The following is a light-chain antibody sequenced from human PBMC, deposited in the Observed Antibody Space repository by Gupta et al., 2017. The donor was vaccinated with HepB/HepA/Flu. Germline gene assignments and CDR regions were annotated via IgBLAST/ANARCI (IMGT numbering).Light chain of an antibody. CDR1: KLGDKL. J-gene: IGLJ2*01. CDR3: QAWDSDTAV. Sequence: SYELAQPPSVSVSPGQTANITCSGDKLGDKLASWYQQKPGQSPLLIIYQDNKRRSGIPERFSGFNSENTATLTISGTQAMDEADYYCQAWDSDTAVFGGGTKLTVL. V-gene: IGLV3-1*01. CDR2: QDN.